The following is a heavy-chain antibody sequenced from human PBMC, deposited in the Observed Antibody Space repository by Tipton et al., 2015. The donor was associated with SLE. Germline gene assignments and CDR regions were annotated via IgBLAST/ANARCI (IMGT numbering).Heavy chain of an antibody. CDR2: IYHSGST. J-gene: IGHJ5*02. Sequence: TLSLTCAVSGYSISSGYYWGWIRQPPGKGLEWIGSIYHSGSTYYNPSLKSRVTISVDTSKNQFSLKLRSVTAADTAVYYCARGIAADLNWFDPWGQGTLVTVSS. CDR3: ARGIAADLNWFDP. V-gene: IGHV4-38-2*01. D-gene: IGHD6-13*01. CDR1: GYSISSGYY.